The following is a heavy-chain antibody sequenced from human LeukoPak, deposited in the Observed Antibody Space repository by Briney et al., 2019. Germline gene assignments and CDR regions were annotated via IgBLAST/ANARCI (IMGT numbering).Heavy chain of an antibody. CDR3: ARGPITTRSHFDY. CDR2: IIPIFATA. D-gene: IGHD3-22*01. J-gene: IGHJ4*02. V-gene: IGHV1-69*13. Sequence: SVKVSCTASGGTFSTYAISWVRQAPGQGLEWMGGIIPIFATANYAQKFQGRVTITADESTSTAYMELSSLRSEDTAVYYCARGPITTRSHFDYWGQGTLVTVSS. CDR1: GGTFSTYA.